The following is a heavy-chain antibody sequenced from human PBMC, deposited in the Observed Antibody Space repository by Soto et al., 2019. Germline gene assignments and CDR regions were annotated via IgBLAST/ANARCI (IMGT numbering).Heavy chain of an antibody. CDR1: GFTFSKYG. D-gene: IGHD3-3*01. CDR3: AKSSNNLWSLDDY. Sequence: QVQLVESGGGVVQPGTSLRLSCAASGFTFSKYGMHWVRQAPGKGLEWVTVISYDGSDKYYTDFVKGRFTISIDNAENTLFLQMNSLRPEDTAVYYCAKSSNNLWSLDDYWGQGTLVTVSS. V-gene: IGHV3-30*18. J-gene: IGHJ4*02. CDR2: ISYDGSDK.